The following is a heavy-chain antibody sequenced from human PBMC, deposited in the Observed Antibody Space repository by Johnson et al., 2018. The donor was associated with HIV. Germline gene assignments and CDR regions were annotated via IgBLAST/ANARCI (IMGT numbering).Heavy chain of an antibody. Sequence: VQLVESGGGVVRPGGSLRLSCAASGFSFDDYGMSWVRQAPGKGLEWVSVISSGGSTYYADPVKAGFTISRDISKNTLYLQMNSLRADDTAVYYCARDRSKLLYPFDAFDIWGQGTMVTVSS. V-gene: IGHV3-66*01. CDR1: GFSFDDYG. J-gene: IGHJ3*02. D-gene: IGHD2-21*02. CDR3: ARDRSKLLYPFDAFDI. CDR2: ISSGGST.